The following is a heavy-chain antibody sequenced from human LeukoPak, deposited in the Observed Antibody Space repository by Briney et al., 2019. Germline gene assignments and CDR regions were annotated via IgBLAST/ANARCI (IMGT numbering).Heavy chain of an antibody. CDR3: ARVDYDSSGYPDWYFDL. D-gene: IGHD3-22*01. Sequence: SETLSLTCTVSGGSISSSSYYWGWIRQPPGKGLEWIGSIYYSGSTYYNPSLKSRVTISVDTSKNQFSLNLSSVTAADTAVYYCARVDYDSSGYPDWYFDLWGRGTLVTVSS. CDR2: IYYSGST. J-gene: IGHJ2*01. V-gene: IGHV4-39*07. CDR1: GGSISSSSYY.